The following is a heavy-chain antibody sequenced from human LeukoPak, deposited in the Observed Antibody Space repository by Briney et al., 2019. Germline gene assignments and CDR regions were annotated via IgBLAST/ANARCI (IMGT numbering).Heavy chain of an antibody. CDR2: ISGSGGSI. CDR3: ATIFGVVIGGIRFDP. V-gene: IGHV3-23*01. J-gene: IGHJ5*02. CDR1: GFTFSSYA. Sequence: PGGSLRLSCAASGFTFSSYAMSWVRQAPGKGLEWVSAISGSGGSIYYADSVKGRFTISRDNSKNTLYLQMNSLRAEDTAVYYCATIFGVVIGGIRFDPWGQGTLVTVSS. D-gene: IGHD3-3*01.